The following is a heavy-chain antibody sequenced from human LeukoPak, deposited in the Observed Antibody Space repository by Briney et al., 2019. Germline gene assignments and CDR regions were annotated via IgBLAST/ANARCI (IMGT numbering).Heavy chain of an antibody. CDR2: ISYDGSNK. J-gene: IGHJ4*02. D-gene: IGHD1-14*01. V-gene: IGHV3-30*18. CDR1: GFTFSSYG. CDR3: AKNQNFDS. Sequence: PGGSLRLSCAAPGFTFSSYGMHWVRQAPGKGLEWVAVISYDGSNKYYADSVKGRFTISRDNSKNTLYLQMNSLRAEDTAVYYCAKNQNFDSWGQGTLVTVSS.